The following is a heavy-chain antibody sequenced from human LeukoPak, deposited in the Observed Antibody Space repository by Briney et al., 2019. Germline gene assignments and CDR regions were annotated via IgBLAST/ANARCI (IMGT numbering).Heavy chain of an antibody. Sequence: PSETLSLTCTVSGGSMSIYYWSCMRQPAGRGLEWVGRIYTSGSTNHNPSLKSRVTMSVDTSKNQFSLKLSSVTAADTAVYYWARGGPYSSGWYGFDYWGQGTLVTVSS. CDR1: GGSMSIYY. CDR3: ARGGPYSSGWYGFDY. J-gene: IGHJ4*02. D-gene: IGHD6-19*01. CDR2: IYTSGST. V-gene: IGHV4-4*07.